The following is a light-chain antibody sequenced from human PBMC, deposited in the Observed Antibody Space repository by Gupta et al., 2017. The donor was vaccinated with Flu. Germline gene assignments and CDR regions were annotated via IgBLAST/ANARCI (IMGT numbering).Light chain of an antibody. CDR1: QSSSSSY. CDR3: QQFGGYPSIT. J-gene: IGKJ5*01. V-gene: IGKV3-20*01. Sequence: TLPLSPGEEATLSCRASQSSSSSYLDWYQQKPGQAPRLLIYGASNRATGITDRFSGSGSGTDFTLTISRTEPEDFASYYCQQFGGYPSITFGQGTRLEIK. CDR2: GAS.